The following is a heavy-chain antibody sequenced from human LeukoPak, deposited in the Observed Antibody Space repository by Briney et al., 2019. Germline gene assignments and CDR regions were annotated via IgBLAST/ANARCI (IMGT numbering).Heavy chain of an antibody. CDR1: GFTFSSYA. CDR3: ARDSSGWYSKSGVDY. V-gene: IGHV3-30*04. CDR2: ISYDGSNK. J-gene: IGHJ4*02. Sequence: PGGSLRLSCAASGFTFSSYAMHWVRQAPGKGLEGVAVISYDGSNKYYTDSVKGRFTISRDNSKNTLYLQMNSLRAEDTAVYYCARDSSGWYSKSGVDYWGQGTLVTVSS. D-gene: IGHD6-19*01.